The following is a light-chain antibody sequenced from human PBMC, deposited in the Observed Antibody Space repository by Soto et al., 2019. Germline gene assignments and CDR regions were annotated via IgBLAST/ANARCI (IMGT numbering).Light chain of an antibody. CDR1: QGIGND. V-gene: IGKV1-6*02. CDR2: AAA. J-gene: IGKJ4*01. CDR3: LQDHNYPLT. Sequence: AIQMAQSPSSLSASVGDRVTITCRASQGIGNDVGWFQQKPGKAPKLLIYAAATLQIGVPSRFSGSRSGTDFTLTISSLQPEDFATYYCLQDHNYPLTFGGGTKVEIK.